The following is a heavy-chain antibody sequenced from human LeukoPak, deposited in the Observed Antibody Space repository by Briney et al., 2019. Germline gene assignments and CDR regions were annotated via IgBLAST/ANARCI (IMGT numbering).Heavy chain of an antibody. D-gene: IGHD3-10*01. CDR3: ARESERAVRGVIEDY. CDR1: GYTFTGYY. V-gene: IGHV1-69*13. CDR2: IIPIFGTA. Sequence: ASVNVSCKASGYTFTGYYMHWVRQAPGQGLEWMGGIIPIFGTANYAQKFQGRVTITADESTSTAYMELSSLRSEDTAVYYCARESERAVRGVIEDYWGQGTLVTVSS. J-gene: IGHJ4*02.